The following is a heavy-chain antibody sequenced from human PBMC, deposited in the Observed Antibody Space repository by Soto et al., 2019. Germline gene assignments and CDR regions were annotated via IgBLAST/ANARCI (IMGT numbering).Heavy chain of an antibody. Sequence: SVKVSWRSSVYSVTGYDINWLRQATGQGLEWMGWMNPNSGNTGYAQKFHGRVTMTRNTSISTAYMELSSLRSEDTAVYYCARMRILPYYYYGMDVWGQGTTVTGSS. J-gene: IGHJ6*02. CDR2: MNPNSGNT. D-gene: IGHD2-15*01. V-gene: IGHV1-8*01. CDR1: VYSVTGYD. CDR3: ARMRILPYYYYGMDV.